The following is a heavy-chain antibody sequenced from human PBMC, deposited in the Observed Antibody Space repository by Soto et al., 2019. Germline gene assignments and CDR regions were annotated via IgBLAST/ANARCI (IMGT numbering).Heavy chain of an antibody. CDR1: GFTFSSYA. Sequence: GGSLRLSCAPSGFTFSSYAMHWVRQAPGKGLEWVAVISYDGSNKYYADSVTGRFAISRDNSKNTLYLQMNSLRAEGTAVYYCARDPITSPPLRFLEWLSPYIGDWGQGSLVTFTS. V-gene: IGHV3-30*09. D-gene: IGHD3-3*01. CDR3: ARDPITSPPLRFLEWLSPYIGD. J-gene: IGHJ4*02. CDR2: ISYDGSNK.